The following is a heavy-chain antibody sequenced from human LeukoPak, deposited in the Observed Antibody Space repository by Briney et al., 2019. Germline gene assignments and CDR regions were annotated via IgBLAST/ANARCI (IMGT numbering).Heavy chain of an antibody. CDR1: GGSIRKYY. CDR2: ISDTGST. Sequence: SETLSLTCRVSGGSIRKYYWTWIRQPPGKGLELIGFISDTGSTHYNPSLNSRVTISVDTSKNQFSLKLSSVTAADTAVYYCARGKQQLVEDWGQGTLVTVSS. V-gene: IGHV4-59*12. CDR3: ARGKQQLVED. D-gene: IGHD6-13*01. J-gene: IGHJ4*02.